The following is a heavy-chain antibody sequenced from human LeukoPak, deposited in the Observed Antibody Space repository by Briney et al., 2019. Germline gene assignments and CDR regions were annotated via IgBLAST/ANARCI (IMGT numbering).Heavy chain of an antibody. CDR2: INHSGST. CDR3: ARGANMLMVTRRRGAYYFDY. J-gene: IGHJ4*02. V-gene: IGHV4-34*01. CDR1: GGSFSGYY. D-gene: IGHD2-21*02. Sequence: SETLSLTCAVYGGSFSGYYWSWIRQPPGKGLEWIGEINHSGSTNYNPSLKSRVTISVDTSKNQFSLKLSSVTAADTAVYYCARGANMLMVTRRRGAYYFDYWGQGTLVTVSS.